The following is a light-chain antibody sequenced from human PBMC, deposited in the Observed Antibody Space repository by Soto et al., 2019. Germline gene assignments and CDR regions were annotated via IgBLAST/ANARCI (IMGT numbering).Light chain of an antibody. CDR3: QQYYSFPRT. CDR2: AAS. Sequence: VIWMTQSPSLLSASIGDRVTISCRMSQSISSYLAWHQQKPGKAPKLLIYAASTLQSGVPSRFSGSGSGTDFTLTISCLQSEDFATYYCQQYYSFPRTFGQGTKVDTK. V-gene: IGKV1D-8*01. CDR1: QSISSY. J-gene: IGKJ1*01.